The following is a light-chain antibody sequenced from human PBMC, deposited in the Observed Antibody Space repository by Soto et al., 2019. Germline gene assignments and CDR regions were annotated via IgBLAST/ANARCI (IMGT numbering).Light chain of an antibody. CDR2: GND. V-gene: IGLV1-44*01. J-gene: IGLJ3*02. CDR1: KSNIGDNP. CDR3: ATWDDSLNGWV. Sequence: QSVLTQPPSASGTPGQRVIISCSGSKSNIGDNPVNWFQQFPGTAPKLLIFGNDERPSGVPERFSGSKSGASASLAISGLQSDDEADYSCATWDDSLNGWVFGGGTKLTVL.